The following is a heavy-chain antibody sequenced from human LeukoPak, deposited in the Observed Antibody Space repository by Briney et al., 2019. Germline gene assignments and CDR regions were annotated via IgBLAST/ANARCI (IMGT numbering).Heavy chain of an antibody. CDR3: ARHANYDSSGYRIDY. V-gene: IGHV4-30-4*08. D-gene: IGHD3-22*01. Sequence: SRTLSLTCTVSGGSISSGDYYWSWIRQPPGKGLEWIAYIYYSGSTNYNPSLKSRVTISVDTSKNQFSLKLSSVTAADTAVYYCARHANYDSSGYRIDYWGQGTLVTVSS. CDR2: IYYSGST. CDR1: GGSISSGDYY. J-gene: IGHJ4*02.